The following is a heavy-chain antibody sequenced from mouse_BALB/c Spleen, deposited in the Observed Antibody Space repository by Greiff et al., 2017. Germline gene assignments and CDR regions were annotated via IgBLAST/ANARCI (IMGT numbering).Heavy chain of an antibody. CDR3: ARSFYDGYYDWYFDV. Sequence: VQLKESGAELVKPGASVKLSCTASGFNIKDTYMHWVKQRPEQGLEWIGRIDPANGNTKYDPKFQGKATITADTSSNTAYLQLSSLTSEDTAVYYCARSFYDGYYDWYFDVWGAGTTVTVSS. V-gene: IGHV14-3*02. CDR1: GFNIKDTY. CDR2: IDPANGNT. D-gene: IGHD2-3*01. J-gene: IGHJ1*01.